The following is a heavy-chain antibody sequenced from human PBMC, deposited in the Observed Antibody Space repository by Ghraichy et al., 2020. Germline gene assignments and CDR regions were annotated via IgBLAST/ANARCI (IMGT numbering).Heavy chain of an antibody. CDR2: ICYSGST. CDR1: GGSVSPYC. J-gene: IGHJ5*02. V-gene: IGHV4-59*02. CDR3: ARGTISVAGRGFDP. Sequence: SETLSLTCTVSGGSVSPYCWSWIRQPPGKALEWIGYICYSGSTHYNPSIKTRVTMSIDTSKNQFSLKLSSVTAADTAVYFCARGTISVAGRGFDPWGREPWSPSPQ. D-gene: IGHD6-19*01.